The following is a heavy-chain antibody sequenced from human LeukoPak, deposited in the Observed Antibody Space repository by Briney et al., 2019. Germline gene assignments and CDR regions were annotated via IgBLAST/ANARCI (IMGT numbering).Heavy chain of an antibody. V-gene: IGHV1-69*13. D-gene: IGHD5-24*01. CDR1: GGTFSSYA. Sequence: GASVKVSCKSSGGTFSSYAISWVRQAPGQGLEWMGGIIPIFGTANYAQKFQGRVTITADESTSTAYMELSSLRSEDTAVYYCARGRVPGRWLLTQGVYYYGMGVWGQGTTVTVSS. J-gene: IGHJ6*02. CDR3: ARGRVPGRWLLTQGVYYYGMGV. CDR2: IIPIFGTA.